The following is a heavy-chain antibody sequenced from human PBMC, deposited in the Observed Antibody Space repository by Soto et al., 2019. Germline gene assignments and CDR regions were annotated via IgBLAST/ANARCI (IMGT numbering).Heavy chain of an antibody. D-gene: IGHD2-2*01. J-gene: IGHJ6*02. Sequence: PGGSLRLSCAASGFTFSSYAMSWVRQAPGKGLEWVSAISGSGGSTYYADSVKGRFTISRDNSKNTLYLQMNSLRAEDTAVYYCAKDWDIVVVPAGGAYGMDVWGQGTTVTVSS. CDR3: AKDWDIVVVPAGGAYGMDV. V-gene: IGHV3-23*01. CDR2: ISGSGGST. CDR1: GFTFSSYA.